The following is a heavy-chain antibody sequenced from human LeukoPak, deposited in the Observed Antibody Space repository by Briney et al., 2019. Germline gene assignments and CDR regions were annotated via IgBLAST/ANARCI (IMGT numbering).Heavy chain of an antibody. V-gene: IGHV1-8*01. CDR3: ATGVLLWFGELLTTNWFDP. J-gene: IGHJ5*02. Sequence: ASVKVSCKTSVYTFTSYDINWVRQATGQGLEWMGWMNPNSGNTGSAQKFQGRVTMTEDTSTDTAYMELSRLRSEDTAVYYCATGVLLWFGELLTTNWFDPWGQGTLVTVSS. CDR1: VYTFTSYD. D-gene: IGHD3-10*01. CDR2: MNPNSGNT.